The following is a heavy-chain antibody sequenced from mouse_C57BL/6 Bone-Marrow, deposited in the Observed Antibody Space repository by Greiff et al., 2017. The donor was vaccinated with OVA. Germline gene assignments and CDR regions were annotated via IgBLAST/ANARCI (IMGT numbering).Heavy chain of an antibody. CDR2: ISYDGSN. V-gene: IGHV3-6*01. CDR3: AREGDYYDCDGDY. J-gene: IGHJ2*01. Sequence: EVQLQESGPGLVKPSQSLSLTCSVTGYSITSGYYWNWLRQFPGNKLEWMGYISYDGSNNYNPSLKNRISITRYTSKNQFFLKLNSVTTEDTATYDCAREGDYYDCDGDYWGQGTTLTVSS. D-gene: IGHD2-4*01. CDR1: GYSITSGYY.